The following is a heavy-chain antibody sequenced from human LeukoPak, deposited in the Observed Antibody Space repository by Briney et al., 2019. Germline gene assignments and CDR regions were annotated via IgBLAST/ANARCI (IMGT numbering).Heavy chain of an antibody. CDR1: GYTFTSYD. J-gene: IGHJ4*02. CDR2: MNPNSGNT. V-gene: IGHV1-8*01. CDR3: ARGLMAYCGGDCSAFDY. D-gene: IGHD2-21*02. Sequence: ASVKVSCKASGYTFTSYDINWVRQATGQGLEWMGWMNPNSGNTGYAQKFQGRVTITADESTSTAYMELSSLRSEDTAVYYCARGLMAYCGGDCSAFDYWGQGTLVTVSS.